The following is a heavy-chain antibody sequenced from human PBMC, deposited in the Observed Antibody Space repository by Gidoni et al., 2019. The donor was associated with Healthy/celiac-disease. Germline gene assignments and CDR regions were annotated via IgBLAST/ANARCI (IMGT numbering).Heavy chain of an antibody. CDR3: ARDFVVVVPAGRGRWFDP. CDR2: ISSSGSTI. CDR1: GFTFSHSY. D-gene: IGHD2-2*01. V-gene: IGHV3-11*01. J-gene: IGHJ5*02. Sequence: QVQLVESGGGLVKPGGSLRLSCAASGFTFSHSYMSWIRQAPGKGLEWVSYISSSGSTIYYADSVKGRFTISRDNAKNSLYLQMNSLRAEDTAVYYCARDFVVVVPAGRGRWFDPWGQGTLVTVSS.